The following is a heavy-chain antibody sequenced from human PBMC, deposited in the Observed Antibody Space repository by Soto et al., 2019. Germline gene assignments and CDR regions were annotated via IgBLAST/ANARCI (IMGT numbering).Heavy chain of an antibody. Sequence: ASVKVSCKASGGTFSSYAISWVRQAPGQGLEWMGGIIPTFGTANYAQKFQGRVTITADKSTSTAYMELSSLRSEDTAVYYCARGVYDSSGYYYAYYFDYWGQGTLVTVSS. CDR2: IIPTFGTA. CDR1: GGTFSSYA. D-gene: IGHD3-22*01. J-gene: IGHJ4*02. CDR3: ARGVYDSSGYYYAYYFDY. V-gene: IGHV1-69*06.